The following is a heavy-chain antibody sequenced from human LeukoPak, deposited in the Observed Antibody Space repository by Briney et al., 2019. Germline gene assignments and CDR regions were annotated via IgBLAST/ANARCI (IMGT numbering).Heavy chain of an antibody. J-gene: IGHJ5*02. Sequence: SETLSLTCTVSGGSISSYYWSWIRQPPGKGLEWIGYIYYSGSTNYNPSLKSRVTISVDTSKNQFSLKLSSVTAADTAVYYCARAWAGFDPWGQGTLVTVSS. CDR2: IYYSGST. V-gene: IGHV4-59*01. CDR3: ARAWAGFDP. CDR1: GGSISSYY.